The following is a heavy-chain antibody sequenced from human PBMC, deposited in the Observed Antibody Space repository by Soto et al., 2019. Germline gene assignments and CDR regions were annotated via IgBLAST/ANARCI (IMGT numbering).Heavy chain of an antibody. D-gene: IGHD1-26*01. CDR3: AKDLRREGGSYRIYGMDV. J-gene: IGHJ6*02. Sequence: GGSLRLSCAASGFTFSSYGMHWVRQAPGKGLEWVAVISYDGSNKYYADSVKGRFTISRDNSKNTLYLQMNSLRAEDTAVYYCAKDLRREGGSYRIYGMDVWGQGTTVTVSS. CDR1: GFTFSSYG. V-gene: IGHV3-30*18. CDR2: ISYDGSNK.